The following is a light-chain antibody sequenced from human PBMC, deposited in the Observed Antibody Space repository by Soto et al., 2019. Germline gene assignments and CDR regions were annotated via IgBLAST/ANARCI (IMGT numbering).Light chain of an antibody. J-gene: IGKJ1*01. Sequence: EIVLTQSPDTLSLSPGERATLSCRASQSVSSNYLAWYHQRPGQAPRLLIYGVSSRATGIPDRFSGSGSGTDFTLTISTLEPEDFAVYYCQQYSTSPVTFGQGTTVEIK. CDR2: GVS. CDR3: QQYSTSPVT. CDR1: QSVSSNY. V-gene: IGKV3-20*01.